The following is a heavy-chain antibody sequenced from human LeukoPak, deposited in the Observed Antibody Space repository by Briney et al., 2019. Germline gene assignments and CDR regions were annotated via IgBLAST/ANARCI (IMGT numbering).Heavy chain of an antibody. V-gene: IGHV4-39*01. CDR1: GGSISSSSYY. CDR3: ARQPTHLLRFLEWLYLDY. CDR2: IYYSGIT. D-gene: IGHD3-3*01. Sequence: SETLSLTCTVSGGSISSSSYYWGWIRQPPGKGLEWIGSIYYSGITYYKPSLKNIVTISVDTSMHQFSLKLSSVTAADTAVYYCARQPTHLLRFLEWLYLDYWGQGTLVTVSS. J-gene: IGHJ4*02.